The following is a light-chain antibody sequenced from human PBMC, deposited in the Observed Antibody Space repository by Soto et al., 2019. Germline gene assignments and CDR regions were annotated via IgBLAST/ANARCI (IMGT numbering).Light chain of an antibody. CDR3: QHYNNCPFT. CDR2: GAS. CDR1: QSVSSN. V-gene: IGKV3-15*01. J-gene: IGKJ3*01. Sequence: EIVMTQSPATLSVSPGERATLSCRASQSVSSNLAWYQQKPGQAPRLLIYGASTRATGIPARFSGSGSGTDFTLTISSLQSEDFAVYYCQHYNNCPFTFGPGTKVDIK.